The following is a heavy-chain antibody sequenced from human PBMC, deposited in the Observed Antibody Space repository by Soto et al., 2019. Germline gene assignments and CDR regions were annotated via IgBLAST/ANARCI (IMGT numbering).Heavy chain of an antibody. Sequence: SETLSLTCTVSGGSISNNYWSWIRQPPGKGLEWIGYIYYSGTTYYNPSLKSRVTMSVDTSKNQFSLKLTSVTAVDTAVYYCGRREIQGPIDYWGQGTLVTVSS. J-gene: IGHJ4*02. V-gene: IGHV4-59*04. D-gene: IGHD1-26*01. CDR2: IYYSGTT. CDR3: GRREIQGPIDY. CDR1: GGSISNNY.